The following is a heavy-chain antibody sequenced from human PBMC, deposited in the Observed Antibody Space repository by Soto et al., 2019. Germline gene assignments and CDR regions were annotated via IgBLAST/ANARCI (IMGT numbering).Heavy chain of an antibody. D-gene: IGHD4-4*01. CDR2: ISNDGSNK. V-gene: IGHV3-30-3*01. CDR3: ARPLWRDDYNWGYFDL. CDR1: GFTFSSYA. Sequence: QVQLVESGGGVVQPGRSLRLSCAASGFTFSSYAMHWVRQAPGKGPEWVAVISNDGSNKYYTDSVKGRFTISRDNSKNTLYLQMNSLRAEDTAVYYCARPLWRDDYNWGYFDLWGRGTLVTVSS. J-gene: IGHJ2*01.